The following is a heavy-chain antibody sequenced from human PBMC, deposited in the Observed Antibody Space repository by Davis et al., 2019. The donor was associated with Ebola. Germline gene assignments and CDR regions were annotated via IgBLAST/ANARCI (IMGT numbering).Heavy chain of an antibody. D-gene: IGHD5/OR15-5a*01. CDR1: GWSFSGYY. CDR3: ARGVYGNYGMDV. CDR2: INHSGST. Sequence: SETLSLTCAVYGWSFSGYYWSWIRKPPGKGLEWTGEINHSGSTNYNPSLKSRVTISVDTSKNQFSLKLSSVTAADTAVYYCARGVYGNYGMDVWGQGTTVTVSS. J-gene: IGHJ6*02. V-gene: IGHV4-34*01.